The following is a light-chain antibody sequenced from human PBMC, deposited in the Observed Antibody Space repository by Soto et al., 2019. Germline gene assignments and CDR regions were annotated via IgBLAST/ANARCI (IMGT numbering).Light chain of an antibody. CDR3: QQYTNWPGT. CDR1: QSVSSN. CDR2: GAS. Sequence: EIVMTQSPATLSVSPGERATLSCRASQSVSSNLAWYQQKPGQAPRLLIYGASTRATGIPARFSGSGSGTEFTLTISSPQSEDFAVYYCQQYTNWPGTFGPGTKADIK. V-gene: IGKV3-15*01. J-gene: IGKJ3*01.